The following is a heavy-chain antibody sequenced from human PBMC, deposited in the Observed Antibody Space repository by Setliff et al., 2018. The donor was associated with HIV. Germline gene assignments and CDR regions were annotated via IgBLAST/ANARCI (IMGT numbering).Heavy chain of an antibody. V-gene: IGHV4-34*01. CDR3: ARGVRDNSGWSSYYFDY. D-gene: IGHD6-19*01. Sequence: SETLSLTCAVYGGSFSGYYWSWIRQPPGKGLEWIGEVTHSGRPNYNPSLESRVTTSVDTSKKQFSLRLTSVTAADTAVYYCARGVRDNSGWSSYYFDYWGQGTLVTSPQ. CDR1: GGSFSGYY. CDR2: VTHSGRP. J-gene: IGHJ4*02.